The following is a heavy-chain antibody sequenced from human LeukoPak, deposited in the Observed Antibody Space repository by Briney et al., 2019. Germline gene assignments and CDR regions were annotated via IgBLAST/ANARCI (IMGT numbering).Heavy chain of an antibody. J-gene: IGHJ3*02. D-gene: IGHD2-2*01. Sequence: TGGSLRLSCAASGFTFSDYYMSWIRQAPGKGLEWVSYISSSGSTIYYADSVKGRFTISRDNAKNSLYLQMNSLRAEDTAVYYCARDNIVVVPAAIESAFDIWGQGTMVTVSS. V-gene: IGHV3-11*04. CDR2: ISSSGSTI. CDR3: ARDNIVVVPAAIESAFDI. CDR1: GFTFSDYY.